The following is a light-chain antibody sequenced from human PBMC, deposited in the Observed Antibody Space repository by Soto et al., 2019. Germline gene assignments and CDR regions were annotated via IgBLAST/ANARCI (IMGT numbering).Light chain of an antibody. CDR2: EVN. Sequence: QSALTQPASVSGSPGQSITISCTGTSGDVGSYNLVSWYQQHPGKAPELVIHEVNKRPSGVSDRFSGSRFGNTASLTISGLQAEDEADYYCCSYAGSGTLSVVFGGGTKLTVL. CDR1: SGDVGSYNL. V-gene: IGLV2-23*02. J-gene: IGLJ2*01. CDR3: CSYAGSGTLSVV.